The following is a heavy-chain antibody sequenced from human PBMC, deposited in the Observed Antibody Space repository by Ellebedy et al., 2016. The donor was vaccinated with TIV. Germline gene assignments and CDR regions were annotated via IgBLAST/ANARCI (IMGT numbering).Heavy chain of an antibody. V-gene: IGHV3-23*01. Sequence: GESLKISXAASGFMFSDYTMTWVRQAPGKGLEWVSAINYSGGSTYYAESVRGRFTISRDNSKNTLYLLMSSLRGEDTARYYCAKKDFDYRVGAFDIWGQGTLVTVS. J-gene: IGHJ3*02. CDR3: AKKDFDYRVGAFDI. CDR2: INYSGGST. D-gene: IGHD3-16*02. CDR1: GFMFSDYT.